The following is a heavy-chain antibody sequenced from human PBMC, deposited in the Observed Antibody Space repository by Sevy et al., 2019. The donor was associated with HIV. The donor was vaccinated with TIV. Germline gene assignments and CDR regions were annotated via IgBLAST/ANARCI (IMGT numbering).Heavy chain of an antibody. CDR1: GGSFSGYD. J-gene: IGHJ4*02. CDR2: INHSGST. D-gene: IGHD6-19*01. Sequence: SETLSLTCAVYGGSFSGYDWSWIRQPPGKGLEWIGEINHSGSTNYNPSLKSRVTISVDTSKNQFSLKLSSVTAADTAVYYCARGRRIAVAGTGFDYWGQGTLVTVSS. CDR3: ARGRRIAVAGTGFDY. V-gene: IGHV4-34*01.